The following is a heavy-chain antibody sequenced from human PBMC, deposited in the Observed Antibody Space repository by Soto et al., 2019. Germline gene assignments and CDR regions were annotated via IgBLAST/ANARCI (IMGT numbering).Heavy chain of an antibody. Sequence: QVQLVQSGAEVKKPGASVKVSCKASGYTFTSYDINWVRQATGQGLEWMGWMNPNSGNTGYAQKFQGSVTMTRNSSISTAYIELSSLRSEDTAVYYCSRGQRGRQQLVHHWGQGTLVTVSS. CDR3: SRGQRGRQQLVHH. CDR1: GYTFTSYD. D-gene: IGHD6-13*01. CDR2: MNPNSGNT. J-gene: IGHJ4*02. V-gene: IGHV1-8*01.